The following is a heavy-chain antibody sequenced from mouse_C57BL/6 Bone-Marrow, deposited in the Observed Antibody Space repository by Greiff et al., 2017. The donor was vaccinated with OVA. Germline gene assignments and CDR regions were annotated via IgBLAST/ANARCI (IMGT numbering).Heavy chain of an antibody. V-gene: IGHV2-2*01. Sequence: VMLVESGPGLVQPSQSLSITCTVSGFSLTSYGVHWVRQSPGKGLEWLGVIWSGGSTDYNAAFISRLSISKDNSKSQVFFKMNSLQADDTAIYYCARNGDGYYVYYYAMDYWGQGTSVTVSS. J-gene: IGHJ4*01. D-gene: IGHD2-3*01. CDR2: IWSGGST. CDR3: ARNGDGYYVYYYAMDY. CDR1: GFSLTSYG.